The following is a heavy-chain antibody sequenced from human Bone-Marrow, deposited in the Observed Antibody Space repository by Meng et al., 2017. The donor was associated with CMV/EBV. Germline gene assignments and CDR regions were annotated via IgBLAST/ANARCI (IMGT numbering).Heavy chain of an antibody. J-gene: IGHJ4*02. CDR3: ARVDYYDSSAFDY. D-gene: IGHD3-22*01. CDR1: GFTFSTYA. CDR2: INWNGGST. V-gene: IGHV3-20*04. Sequence: GESLKISCAASGFTFSTYAMHWVRQAPGKGLEWVSGINWNGGSTGYADSVKGRFTISRDNAKNSLYLQMNSLRAEDTALYYCARVDYYDSSAFDYWGQGTLVTVSS.